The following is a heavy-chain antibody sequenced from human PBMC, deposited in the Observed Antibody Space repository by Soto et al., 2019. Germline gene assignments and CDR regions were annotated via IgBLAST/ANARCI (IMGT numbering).Heavy chain of an antibody. CDR3: TRDRVLLWFGESLFDY. Sequence: NPGGSLRLSCTASGFTFGDYAMSWFRQAPGKWLEWVGFIRSKAYGGTTEYAASVKGRFTISRDDSKSIAYLQMNSLKTEDTAVYYCTRDRVLLWFGESLFDYWGQGXLVTVSS. CDR1: GFTFGDYA. V-gene: IGHV3-49*05. D-gene: IGHD3-10*01. J-gene: IGHJ4*02. CDR2: IRSKAYGGTT.